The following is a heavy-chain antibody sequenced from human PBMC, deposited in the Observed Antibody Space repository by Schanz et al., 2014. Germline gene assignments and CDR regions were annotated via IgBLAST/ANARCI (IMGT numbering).Heavy chain of an antibody. V-gene: IGHV3-23*01. Sequence: EVQLLESGGGLVQPGGSLRLSCAASGFTFRGYAMSWVRQAPGMGLEWVSAISGRDGSPYYADSVRGRFTISRDNSKNTLYLQMNSLRAEDTAIYYCAKDAPYPFDLWGRGTLITVSS. J-gene: IGHJ2*01. CDR1: GFTFRGYA. CDR2: ISGRDGSP. CDR3: AKDAPYPFDL.